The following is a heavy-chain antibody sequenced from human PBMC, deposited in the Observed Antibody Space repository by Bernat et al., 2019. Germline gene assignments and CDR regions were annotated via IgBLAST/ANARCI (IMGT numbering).Heavy chain of an antibody. CDR1: GGSISSGGYY. D-gene: IGHD4-17*01. CDR2: IYYSGST. Sequence: QVQLQESGPGLVKPSQTLSLTCTVPGGSISSGGYYWSWIRQHPGKGLEWIGYIYYSGSTYYNPSLKSRVTISVDTSKNQFSLKLSSVTAADTAVYYCARDKFEDYGDLRADAFDIWGQGTMVTVSS. V-gene: IGHV4-31*03. CDR3: ARDKFEDYGDLRADAFDI. J-gene: IGHJ3*02.